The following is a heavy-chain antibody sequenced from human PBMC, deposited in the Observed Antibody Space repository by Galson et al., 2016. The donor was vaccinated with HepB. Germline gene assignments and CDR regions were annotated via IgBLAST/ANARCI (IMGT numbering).Heavy chain of an antibody. J-gene: IGHJ4*02. CDR1: GFTFTSYA. Sequence: SLRLSCAASGFTFTSYAMSWVRQAPGEGLEWVSGLTGSGAGTYYADSAKGRFTISRDNSKNTLYLQMNSLRAEDAAVYYCAREPGYNYGFTWGYWGQGTRVTVSS. CDR3: AREPGYNYGFTWGY. CDR2: LTGSGAGT. D-gene: IGHD5-18*01. V-gene: IGHV3-23*01.